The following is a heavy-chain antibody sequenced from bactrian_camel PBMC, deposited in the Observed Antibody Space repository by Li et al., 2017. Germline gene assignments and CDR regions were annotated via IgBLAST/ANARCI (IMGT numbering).Heavy chain of an antibody. CDR2: ICGSGYT. Sequence: QVQLVESGGGSVQAGGSLTLSCATSGKSYGMYCMAWFRQAPGKEREGVAAICGSGYTDYAGSVAGRFTVSKDNAKNALYLQMDNLRPEDTAMYSCAAARIGFPSLARYLYNYWGPGTQVTVS. CDR1: GKSYGMYC. D-gene: IGHD5*01. J-gene: IGHJ4*01. CDR3: AAARIGFPSLARYLYNY. V-gene: IGHV3S55*01.